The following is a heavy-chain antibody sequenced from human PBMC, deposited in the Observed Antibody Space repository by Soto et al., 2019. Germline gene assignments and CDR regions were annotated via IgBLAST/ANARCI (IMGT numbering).Heavy chain of an antibody. CDR3: ARYNSGSSDY. D-gene: IGHD6-19*01. V-gene: IGHV3-33*01. CDR1: EFTFSSYG. CDR2: IWYDGSKK. J-gene: IGHJ4*02. Sequence: QMQLVESGGGVVQPGRSLRLSCAASEFTFSSYGMHWVRQAPGKGLEWVAVIWYDGSKKYYADSVKGRFTISRDNSKNTLYLQMNSLRAEDTAVYYCARYNSGSSDYWGQGTLVTVSS.